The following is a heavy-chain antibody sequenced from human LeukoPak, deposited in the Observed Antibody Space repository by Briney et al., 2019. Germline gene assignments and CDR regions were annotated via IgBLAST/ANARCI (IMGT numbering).Heavy chain of an antibody. D-gene: IGHD6-6*01. V-gene: IGHV4-38-2*02. J-gene: IGHJ4*02. Sequence: SETLSLTCSVSGYSISSDYYWGWIRQPPVKGLEWIGTIYHSGSTYYNPSLQSRVTISVDTSKNQFSLKLSSVTAADTAVYYCARDTGRASTSSSDYWGQGTLVTVSS. CDR3: ARDTGRASTSSSDY. CDR1: GYSISSDYY. CDR2: IYHSGST.